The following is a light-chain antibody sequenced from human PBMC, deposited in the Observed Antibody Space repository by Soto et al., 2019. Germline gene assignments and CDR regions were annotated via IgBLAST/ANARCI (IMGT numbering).Light chain of an antibody. V-gene: IGLV2-14*01. J-gene: IGLJ1*01. CDR1: SSDVGAYNF. CDR2: EVT. Sequence: QSVLTQPASVSGSPGQSITISCTGSSSDVGAYNFVSWYQHHPGKAPKLILYEVTTHPSGVSSRFSGSKSGNTASLTISGLQADDEANYYCSSYTSSNTPYVFGTGTKAT. CDR3: SSYTSSNTPYV.